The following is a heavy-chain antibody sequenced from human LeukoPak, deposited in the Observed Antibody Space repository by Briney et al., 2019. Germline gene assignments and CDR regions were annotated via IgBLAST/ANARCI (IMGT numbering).Heavy chain of an antibody. CDR3: ARAFDPTTQPFDP. J-gene: IGHJ5*02. CDR1: GGTFSSYA. D-gene: IGHD4-11*01. V-gene: IGHV1-46*01. Sequence: GASVKVSCKASGGTFSSYAISWVRQAPGQGLEWMGIINPSGGSTSYAQKFQGRVTMTRDTSTSTVYMELSSLRSEDTAVYYCARAFDPTTQPFDPWGQGTLVTVSS. CDR2: INPSGGST.